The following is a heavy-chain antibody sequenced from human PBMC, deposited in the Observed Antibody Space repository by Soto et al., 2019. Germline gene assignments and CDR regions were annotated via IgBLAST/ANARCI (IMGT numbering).Heavy chain of an antibody. V-gene: IGHV1-18*01. CDR3: ARDRGYYDYIWGRPNNAFDI. CDR1: GYTFTSYG. Sequence: ASVKVSCKASGYTFTSYGISWVRQAPGQGLEWMGWISAYNGNTNYAQKLQGRVTMTTDTSTRTAYMELRSLRSDDTAVYYCARDRGYYDYIWGRPNNAFDIWGQGTMVTVSS. D-gene: IGHD3-16*01. CDR2: ISAYNGNT. J-gene: IGHJ3*02.